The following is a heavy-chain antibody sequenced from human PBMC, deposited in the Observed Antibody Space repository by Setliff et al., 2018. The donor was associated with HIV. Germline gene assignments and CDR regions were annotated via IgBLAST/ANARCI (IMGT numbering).Heavy chain of an antibody. CDR1: GYTLTELS. CDR2: ISAYNGNT. V-gene: IGHV1-18*01. CDR3: ASIAVAGYLGY. D-gene: IGHD6-19*01. J-gene: IGHJ4*02. Sequence: ASGKVSCKVSGYTLTELSMHWVRQAPGQGLEWMGWISAYNGNTNYAQKLQGRVTMTTDTSTSTAYMELRSLRSDDTAVYYCASIAVAGYLGYWGQGTLVTVSS.